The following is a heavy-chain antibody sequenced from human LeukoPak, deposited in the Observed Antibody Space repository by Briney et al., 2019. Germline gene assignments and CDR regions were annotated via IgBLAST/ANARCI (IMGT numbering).Heavy chain of an antibody. V-gene: IGHV1-2*02. CDR1: GYTFTGYY. D-gene: IGHD3-22*01. CDR3: AQIAVVTDALDAFDI. CDR2: INPNSGGT. J-gene: IGHJ3*02. Sequence: ASVKVSCKASGYTFTGYYMHWVRQAPGQGLEWMGWINPNSGGTNYAQKFQGRVTMTRDTSISTAYMELSGLRSDDTAVYYCAQIAVVTDALDAFDIWGQGTMVTASS.